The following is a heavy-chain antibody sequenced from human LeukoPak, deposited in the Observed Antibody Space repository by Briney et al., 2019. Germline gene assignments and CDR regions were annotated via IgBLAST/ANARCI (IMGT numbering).Heavy chain of an antibody. D-gene: IGHD3-3*01. V-gene: IGHV1-2*02. CDR2: INPNSGGT. CDR3: ARPIYDFWSGSRDAFDI. Sequence: GASVKVSCKASGYTFTGYYMHWVRQAPGQGLEWMGWINPNSGGTNYAQKFQGRVTMTRDTSISTAYMELSRLRSDDTAVYYCARPIYDFWSGSRDAFDIWGQGTMVTVSS. CDR1: GYTFTGYY. J-gene: IGHJ3*02.